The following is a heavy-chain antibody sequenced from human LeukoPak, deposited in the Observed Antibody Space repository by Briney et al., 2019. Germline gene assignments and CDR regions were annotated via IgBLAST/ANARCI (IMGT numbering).Heavy chain of an antibody. Sequence: ASVKVSCKASGYTFTSYGISWVRQAPGQGLEWMGWISAYNGNTNYAQKLQGRVTMTTDTSTSTAYMELRSLRSDDTAVYYCARAYYDFWSGHSVDYWGQGTLVTVSS. CDR1: GYTFTSYG. D-gene: IGHD3-3*01. CDR3: ARAYYDFWSGHSVDY. CDR2: ISAYNGNT. V-gene: IGHV1-18*01. J-gene: IGHJ4*02.